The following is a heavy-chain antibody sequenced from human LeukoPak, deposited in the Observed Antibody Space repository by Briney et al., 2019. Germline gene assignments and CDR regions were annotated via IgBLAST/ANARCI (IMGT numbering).Heavy chain of an antibody. CDR3: ATVTMVRDYDY. Sequence: GGSLRLSCAASGFTFNNAWMSWVRQAPGKGLEWLGLIKSKTDGGTTDYAAPVKGRFTISRDDSKNTLYLQMNSLKTEDTAVYYCATVTMVRDYDYWGQGTLVTVSS. V-gene: IGHV3-15*01. D-gene: IGHD3-10*01. CDR1: GFTFNNAW. CDR2: IKSKTDGGTT. J-gene: IGHJ4*02.